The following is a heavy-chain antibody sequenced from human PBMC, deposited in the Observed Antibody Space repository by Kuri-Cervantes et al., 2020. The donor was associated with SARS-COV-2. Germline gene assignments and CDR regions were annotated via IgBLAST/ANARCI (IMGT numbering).Heavy chain of an antibody. CDR3: ARARTAAAGYNWFDP. CDR1: GGSFSGYY. V-gene: IGHV4-34*01. J-gene: IGHJ5*02. Sequence: GSLRLSCAVYGGSFSGYYWSWIRQPPGKGLEWIGEINHSGSTNYNPSLKSRVTISVDTSKNQFSLKLSSVTAADTAVYYCARARTAAAGYNWFDPWGQGTLVTVSS. CDR2: INHSGST. D-gene: IGHD6-13*01.